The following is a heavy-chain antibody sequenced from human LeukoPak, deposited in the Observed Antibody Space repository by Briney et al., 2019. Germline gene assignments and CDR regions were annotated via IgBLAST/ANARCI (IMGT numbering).Heavy chain of an antibody. V-gene: IGHV3-30*04. CDR1: GFTFSSYA. D-gene: IGHD3-16*01. J-gene: IGHJ4*02. CDR3: ASCLGDAEENYFDY. CDR2: ISYDGSNK. Sequence: GGSLRLSCAASGFTFSSYAMHWVRQAPGKGLEWVAVISYDGSNKYYADSVKGRFTISRDNSRNTLYLQMNSLRAEDTAVYYCASCLGDAEENYFDYWGQGTLVTVSS.